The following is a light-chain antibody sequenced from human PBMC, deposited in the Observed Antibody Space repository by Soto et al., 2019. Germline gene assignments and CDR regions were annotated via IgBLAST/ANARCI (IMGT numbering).Light chain of an antibody. J-gene: IGLJ2*01. CDR1: SSYVGAYAF. CDR3: CSYAGGFVV. V-gene: IGLV2-11*01. CDR2: DVS. Sequence: ALTQPRSVSGSPGQSVAISCTGTSSYVGAYAFVSWYQQHPGEAPKLLIYDVSKRPSGVPDRFSGSKSGNTASLTISGLQADDEADYFCCSYAGGFVVFGGGTKLTVL.